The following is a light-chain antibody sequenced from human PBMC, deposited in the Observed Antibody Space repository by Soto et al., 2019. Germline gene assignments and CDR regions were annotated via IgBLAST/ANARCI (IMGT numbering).Light chain of an antibody. Sequence: DIQMTQSPSSLSASVGDRVAITCRASQGISSYLAWYQQKPGKVPKLLIYGASTLQSGVPARFSGSGSGTDFTLTISGLQPEDVATYYCQKYNSAPWTFGQGTKVEIK. CDR2: GAS. J-gene: IGKJ1*01. CDR3: QKYNSAPWT. V-gene: IGKV1-27*01. CDR1: QGISSY.